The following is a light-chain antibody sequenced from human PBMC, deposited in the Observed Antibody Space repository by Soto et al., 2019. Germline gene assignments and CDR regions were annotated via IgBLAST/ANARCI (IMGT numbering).Light chain of an antibody. CDR2: DVS. CDR3: SSYTSSSILYVV. CDR1: SSDVGGYNY. Sequence: QSVLTQPASVSGSPGQSITISCTGTSSDVGGYNYVSWYQQHPGKAPKLMIYDVSNRPSGVSNRFSGSKSGNTASLTISWLQAEDEADYYCSSYTSSSILYVVFGGGTKVTVL. V-gene: IGLV2-14*01. J-gene: IGLJ2*01.